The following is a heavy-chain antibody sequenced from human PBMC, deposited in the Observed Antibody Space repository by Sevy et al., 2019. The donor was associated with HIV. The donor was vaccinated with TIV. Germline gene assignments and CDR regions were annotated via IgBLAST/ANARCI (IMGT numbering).Heavy chain of an antibody. Sequence: GGPLRLSCAASGFSFNSYEMNWVRQAPGKGLEWVSSISQSGDTTYYSDSVMGRFTISRDNANNALYLQMSSLRAEFTAVYYCARDLPPSATVVPHFDYWGQGTLVTVSS. CDR2: ISQSGDTT. CDR3: ARDLPPSATVVPHFDY. CDR1: GFSFNSYE. J-gene: IGHJ4*02. D-gene: IGHD2-21*01. V-gene: IGHV3-48*03.